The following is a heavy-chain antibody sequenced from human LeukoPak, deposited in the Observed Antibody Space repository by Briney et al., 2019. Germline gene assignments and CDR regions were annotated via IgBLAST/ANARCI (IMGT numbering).Heavy chain of an antibody. D-gene: IGHD6-13*01. CDR1: GGSVTSYF. CDR2: VSTNGNT. V-gene: IGHV4-4*07. J-gene: IGHJ4*02. CDR3: ARDRWDDVSSWSGSFDY. Sequence: SETLSLTRTVSGGSVTSYFWSWIRQPAGKGLEWIGRVSTNGNTNYNPYLKSRVTMSADASKNQFSLKVNSVTAADTAVYYCARDRWDDVSSWSGSFDYWGQGTLVTVSS.